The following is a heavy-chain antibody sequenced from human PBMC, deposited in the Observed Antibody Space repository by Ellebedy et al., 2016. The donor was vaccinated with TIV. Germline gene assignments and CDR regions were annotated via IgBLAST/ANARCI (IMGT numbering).Heavy chain of an antibody. CDR2: ISSSSSYT. V-gene: IGHV3-11*03. Sequence: GESLKISCAASGFTFSDYYMSWIRQAPGKGLEWVSYISSSSSYTNYADSVKGRFTISRDNAKNSLYLQMNSLRAEDTALYYCANGVGIAAGIDYWGQGTLVTVSS. J-gene: IGHJ4*02. D-gene: IGHD6-13*01. CDR1: GFTFSDYY. CDR3: ANGVGIAAGIDY.